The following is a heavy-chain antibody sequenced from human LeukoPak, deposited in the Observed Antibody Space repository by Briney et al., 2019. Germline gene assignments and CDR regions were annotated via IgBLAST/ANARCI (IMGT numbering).Heavy chain of an antibody. V-gene: IGHV3-15*01. D-gene: IGHD3-3*01. CDR2: IKSKTGGGTT. J-gene: IGHJ4*02. CDR3: TTPTSTYYDFWSGYYTGDY. CDR1: GFPFGNAG. Sequence: AGSLRLSCAAAGFPFGNAGMSWVRQAPGKGLEWDGCIKSKTGGGTTDYAAPVKGRFTNSRGDSKNTLYLQKTSLKTEDTAVYYCTTPTSTYYDFWSGYYTGDYWGQGTLVTVSS.